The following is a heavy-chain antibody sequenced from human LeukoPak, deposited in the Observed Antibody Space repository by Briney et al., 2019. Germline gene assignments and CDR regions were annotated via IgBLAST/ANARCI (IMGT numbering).Heavy chain of an antibody. J-gene: IGHJ6*02. D-gene: IGHD6-19*01. V-gene: IGHV3-53*04. CDR3: ARAGKVAGTTGPYFYYYGMDV. CDR2: IYSGGST. Sequence: GGSLRLSCAASGFTVGSNYMSWVRQAPGKGLEWVSVIYSGGSTYYADCVKGRFTISRHNSKNTLYLQMNRLRAEDTALYYCARAGKVAGTTGPYFYYYGMDVWGQGTTVTVSS. CDR1: GFTVGSNY.